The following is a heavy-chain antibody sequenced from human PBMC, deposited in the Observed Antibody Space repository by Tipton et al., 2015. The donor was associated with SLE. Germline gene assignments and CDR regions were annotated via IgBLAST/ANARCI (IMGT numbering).Heavy chain of an antibody. Sequence: TLSLTCAVSGYSISSGYYWGWIRQPPGKGLEWIGSIYHSGSTYYNSSLESRVTISVDTSKNQFSLRLSSVTAADTAVYYCARTSGSYMDYWGQGTLVTVSS. CDR3: ARTSGSYMDY. D-gene: IGHD3-10*01. CDR1: GYSISSGYY. CDR2: IYHSGST. J-gene: IGHJ4*02. V-gene: IGHV4-38-2*01.